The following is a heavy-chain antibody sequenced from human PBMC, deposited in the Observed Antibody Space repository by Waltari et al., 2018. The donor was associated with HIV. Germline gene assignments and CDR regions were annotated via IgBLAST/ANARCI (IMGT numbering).Heavy chain of an antibody. D-gene: IGHD2-21*01. CDR2: IKSKNDGGTI. V-gene: IGHV3-15*01. CDR1: GFTFINAW. CDR3: VTDAVAVPLDTAY. J-gene: IGHJ4*02. Sequence: VHLVESGGGLVKPGGSLRVSCPVSGFTFINAWMSWVRQAPGKGLEWLGRIKSKNDGGTIDYAAPVKDRFTILRDDSKHTLYLEMSSLKIEDTGIYYCVTDAVAVPLDTAYWGQGTLVTVSS.